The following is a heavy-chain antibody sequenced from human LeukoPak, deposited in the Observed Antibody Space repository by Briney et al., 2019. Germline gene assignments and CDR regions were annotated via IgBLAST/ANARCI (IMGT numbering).Heavy chain of an antibody. V-gene: IGHV4-38-2*01. CDR3: ARRGNYYDSSGYPTWAFDI. CDR2: IYHSGST. Sequence: SETLSLTCAVSGHSISSGYYWGWIRQPPGKGLEWIGSIYHSGSTYYNPSLKSRVTISVDTSKNQFSLKLSSVTAADTAVYYCARRGNYYDSSGYPTWAFDIWGQGTMVTVSS. J-gene: IGHJ3*02. D-gene: IGHD3-22*01. CDR1: GHSISSGYY.